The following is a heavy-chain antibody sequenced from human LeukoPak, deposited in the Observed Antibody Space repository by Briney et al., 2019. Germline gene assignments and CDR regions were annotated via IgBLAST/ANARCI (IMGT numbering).Heavy chain of an antibody. CDR2: IKQDGSEK. D-gene: IGHD3-3*01. V-gene: IGHV3-7*01. CDR1: GFTFTSYW. CDR3: ARDQGSHGFWSGYYYY. Sequence: GGSLRLSCAASGFTFTSYWMSWVRQAPGKGLEWVANIKQDGSEKYYVDSAKGRFTISRDNAEGSLYLQMNSLRAEDTAVYYCARDQGSHGFWSGYYYYWGQGTLVTVSS. J-gene: IGHJ4*02.